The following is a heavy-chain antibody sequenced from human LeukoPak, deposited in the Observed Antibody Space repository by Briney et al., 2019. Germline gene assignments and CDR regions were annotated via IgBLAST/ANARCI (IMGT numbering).Heavy chain of an antibody. D-gene: IGHD3-3*01. CDR2: IYYSGST. CDR3: ARVSRITIFGVVPYFDY. CDR1: GFTFSSYA. V-gene: IGHV4-59*01. J-gene: IGHJ4*02. Sequence: GSLRLSCAASGFTFSSYAMSWIRQPPGKGLEWIGYIYYSGSTNYNPSLKSRVTISVDTSKNQFSLKLSSVTAADTAVYYCARVSRITIFGVVPYFDYWGQGTLVTVSS.